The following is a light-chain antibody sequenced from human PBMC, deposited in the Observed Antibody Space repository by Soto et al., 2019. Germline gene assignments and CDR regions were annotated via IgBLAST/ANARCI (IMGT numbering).Light chain of an antibody. V-gene: IGKV1-39*01. CDR2: AVS. J-gene: IGKJ1*01. CDR1: QFIGNY. Sequence: DIQMTQSPSSLSASVGDRVTITCRASQFIGNYLNWYQHKPGKAPKLLIYAVSNLESGVPSRFSGSGSVTDFTLTISSLQPEDSATYYCQQSYTTLAWTFGQGTKVEIK. CDR3: QQSYTTLAWT.